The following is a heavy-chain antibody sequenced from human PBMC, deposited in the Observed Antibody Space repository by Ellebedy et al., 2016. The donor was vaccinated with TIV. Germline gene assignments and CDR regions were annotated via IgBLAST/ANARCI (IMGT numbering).Heavy chain of an antibody. J-gene: IGHJ3*02. CDR2: IYYSGRT. CDR3: ASREYYYDSSGYTRNAFDI. CDR1: GGSISSSSYY. D-gene: IGHD3-22*01. V-gene: IGHV4-39*01. Sequence: MPSETLSLTCTVSGGSISSSSYYWGWIRKPPGKGLEWIGSIYYSGRTYYNPSLKSRVTISVDTSKNQFSLKLSSVTAADTAVYYCASREYYYDSSGYTRNAFDIWGQGTMVTVSS.